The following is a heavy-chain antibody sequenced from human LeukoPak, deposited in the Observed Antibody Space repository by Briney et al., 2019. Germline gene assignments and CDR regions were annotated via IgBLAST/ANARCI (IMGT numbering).Heavy chain of an antibody. D-gene: IGHD4-17*01. V-gene: IGHV3-53*01. J-gene: IGHJ4*02. Sequence: GGSLRLSCSASGFTFSDYAMSWVRQAPGKGLEWVSVIYSGGSTYYADSVKGRFTISRDNSKNTLYLQMNSLRAEDTAVYYCASTVTTGDYWGQGTLVTVSS. CDR1: GFTFSDYA. CDR2: IYSGGST. CDR3: ASTVTTGDY.